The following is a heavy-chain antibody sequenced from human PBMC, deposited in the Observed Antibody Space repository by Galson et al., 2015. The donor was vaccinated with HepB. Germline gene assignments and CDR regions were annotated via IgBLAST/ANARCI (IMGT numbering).Heavy chain of an antibody. CDR2: IYPGDSDT. CDR3: ARRLKDGLTTDAFDI. Sequence: QSGAEVKKPGESLKIPCKGSGYSFTSYWIGWVRQMPGKGLEWMGIIYPGDSDTRYSPSFQGQVTISADKSISTAYLQWSSLKASDTAMYYCARRLKDGLTTDAFDIWGQGTMVTVSS. J-gene: IGHJ3*02. D-gene: IGHD4-17*01. V-gene: IGHV5-51*01. CDR1: GYSFTSYW.